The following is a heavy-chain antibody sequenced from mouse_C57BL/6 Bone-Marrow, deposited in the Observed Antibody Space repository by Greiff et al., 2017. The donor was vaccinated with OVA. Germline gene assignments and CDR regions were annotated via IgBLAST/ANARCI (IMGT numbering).Heavy chain of an antibody. D-gene: IGHD2-3*01. Sequence: VQLQQSGAELVRPGASVKLSCKASGYTFTDYYINWVKQRPGQGLEWIARIYPGSGNTYYNEKFKGKATLTAEKSSSTAYMQLSSLTSEDSAVYFCARSGDDGYFFWYCDVWGTGTTVTVSS. CDR1: GYTFTDYY. V-gene: IGHV1-76*01. CDR2: IYPGSGNT. J-gene: IGHJ1*03. CDR3: ARSGDDGYFFWYCDV.